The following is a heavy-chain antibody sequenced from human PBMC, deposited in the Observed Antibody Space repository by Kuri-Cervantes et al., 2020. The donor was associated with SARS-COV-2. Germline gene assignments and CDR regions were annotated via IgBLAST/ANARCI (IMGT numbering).Heavy chain of an antibody. CDR2: ISYDGSNK. D-gene: IGHD6-13*01. CDR3: ARDLSWAAAGSLDY. J-gene: IGHJ4*02. V-gene: IGHV3-30-3*01. CDR1: GFTFSSYA. Sequence: GGSLRLSCAASGFTFSSYAMHWVRQAPGKGLEWVAVISYDGSNKYYADSVKGRFTISRDNSMNTLYLQMNSLRAEDTAVYYCARDLSWAAAGSLDYWGQGTLVTVSS.